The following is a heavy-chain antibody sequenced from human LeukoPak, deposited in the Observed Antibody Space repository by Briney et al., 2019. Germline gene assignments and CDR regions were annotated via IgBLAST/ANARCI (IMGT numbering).Heavy chain of an antibody. J-gene: IGHJ4*02. Sequence: GGSLRLSCAASGFTFSSYSMNWVRQAPGKGLEWVSSISSSSSYIYYADSVKGRFTISRDNAKNSLYLQMNSLRAEDTAVYYCARDYYDSSGSPLFDYWGQGTLVTVSS. D-gene: IGHD3-22*01. CDR3: ARDYYDSSGSPLFDY. CDR2: ISSSSSYI. V-gene: IGHV3-21*01. CDR1: GFTFSSYS.